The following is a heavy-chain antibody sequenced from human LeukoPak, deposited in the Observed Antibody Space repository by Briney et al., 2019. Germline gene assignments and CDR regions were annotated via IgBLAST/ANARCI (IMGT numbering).Heavy chain of an antibody. CDR1: GYTFTGYY. Sequence: ASVKVSCKASGYTFTGYYMHWVRQAPGQGLEWMGRINPNSGGTNYAQKFQGRVTMTRDTSISTAYMELSRLRSDDTAVYYCARVVYAINNWFDPWGQGTLVTVSS. D-gene: IGHD2-8*01. CDR3: ARVVYAINNWFDP. V-gene: IGHV1-2*02. CDR2: INPNSGGT. J-gene: IGHJ5*02.